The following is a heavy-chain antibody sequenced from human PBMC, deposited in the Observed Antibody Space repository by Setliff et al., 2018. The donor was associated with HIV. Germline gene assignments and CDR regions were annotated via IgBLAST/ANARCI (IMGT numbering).Heavy chain of an antibody. V-gene: IGHV1-24*01. Sequence: ASVKVSCKVSGYTLSELSVHWVRQAPGKGLEWMGGFDPEDGERIYAQKFQGRLTMTEDTSTDTAYMELSSLRSDDTAMYYCATDPGYSSTWYSESFQHWGQGTVVTVSS. CDR1: GYTLSELS. J-gene: IGHJ1*01. D-gene: IGHD6-13*01. CDR2: FDPEDGER. CDR3: ATDPGYSSTWYSESFQH.